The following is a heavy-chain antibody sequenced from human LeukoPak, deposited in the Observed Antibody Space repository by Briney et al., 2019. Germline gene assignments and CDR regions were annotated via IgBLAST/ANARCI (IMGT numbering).Heavy chain of an antibody. CDR3: ATIIAVAGSDY. D-gene: IGHD6-19*01. Sequence: ASVKVSCKASGYTFTSYGIGWVRQAPGQGLEWMGWISAYNGNTNYAQKLQGRVTMTTDTSTSTAYMELRSLRSDDTAVYYCATIIAVAGSDYWGQGTLVTVSS. CDR2: ISAYNGNT. V-gene: IGHV1-18*01. J-gene: IGHJ4*02. CDR1: GYTFTSYG.